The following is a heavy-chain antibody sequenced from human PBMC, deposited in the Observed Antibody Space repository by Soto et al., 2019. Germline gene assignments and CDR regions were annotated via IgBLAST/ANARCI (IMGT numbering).Heavy chain of an antibody. D-gene: IGHD2-2*01. CDR3: AKDLRYCSSTSCPPGYYYYGMDV. Sequence: QVQLVESGGGVVQPGRSLRLSCAASGFTFSSYGMHWVRQAPGKGLEWVAVISYDGSNKYYADSVKGRFTISRDNSKNTLYLQMNSLRAEVTAVYYCAKDLRYCSSTSCPPGYYYYGMDVWGQGTTVTVSS. CDR2: ISYDGSNK. CDR1: GFTFSSYG. V-gene: IGHV3-30*18. J-gene: IGHJ6*02.